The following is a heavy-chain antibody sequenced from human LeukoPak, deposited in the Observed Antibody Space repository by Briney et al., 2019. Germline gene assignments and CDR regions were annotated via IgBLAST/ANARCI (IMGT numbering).Heavy chain of an antibody. CDR3: AKDYRRHYYDSSGSFDY. Sequence: GGTLRLSCAASGFTFSSYWMHWVRQAPGKGLVWVSRINSDGSSTSYADSVKGRFTISRDNAKNTLYLQMNSLRAEDTAVYYCAKDYRRHYYDSSGSFDYWGQGTLVTVSS. CDR1: GFTFSSYW. J-gene: IGHJ4*02. V-gene: IGHV3-74*01. D-gene: IGHD3-22*01. CDR2: INSDGSST.